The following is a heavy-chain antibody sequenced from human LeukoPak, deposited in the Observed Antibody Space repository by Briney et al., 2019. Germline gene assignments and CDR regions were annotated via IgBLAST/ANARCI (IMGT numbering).Heavy chain of an antibody. Sequence: PSETLSLTCTVSGDSISSYYWSWIRQPPGKGLEGIGYIYDSGSTNYNPSLKSRVTISVDTSKNQFSLKLSSVTAADTAVYYCARGIRDVLTGYYKSGLTYYLDYWGQGTLVTVSP. CDR1: GDSISSYY. D-gene: IGHD3-9*01. CDR2: IYDSGST. J-gene: IGHJ4*02. V-gene: IGHV4-59*01. CDR3: ARGIRDVLTGYYKSGLTYYLDY.